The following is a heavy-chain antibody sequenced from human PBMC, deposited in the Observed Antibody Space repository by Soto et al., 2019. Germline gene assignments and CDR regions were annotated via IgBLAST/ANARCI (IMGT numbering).Heavy chain of an antibody. J-gene: IGHJ4*02. CDR3: ANLPLYGSGFDC. Sequence: EVQLVESGGGLVQPGGSLRLSCAASGFTFDDYAIHWVRQIPGKGLEWVSGISWNGDATGYADSVKGRFTISRDNAKNSLYLQMDSLTSEDTAMYYCANLPLYGSGFDCWGQGTLVTVSS. CDR1: GFTFDDYA. D-gene: IGHD3-10*01. V-gene: IGHV3-9*01. CDR2: ISWNGDAT.